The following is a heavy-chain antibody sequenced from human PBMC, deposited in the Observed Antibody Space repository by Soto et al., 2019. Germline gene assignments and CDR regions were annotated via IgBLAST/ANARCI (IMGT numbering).Heavy chain of an antibody. V-gene: IGHV4-34*01. CDR3: ARLIAARPDY. D-gene: IGHD6-6*01. CDR2: INHSGNT. Sequence: SETLSLTCAVYGGSFSGYYWSWIRQPPGKGLEWIGEINHSGNTNYNPSHKSRVTISVDTSKNQFSLKLSSVTAADTAVYYCARLIAARPDYWGQGTLVTV. CDR1: GGSFSGYY. J-gene: IGHJ4*02.